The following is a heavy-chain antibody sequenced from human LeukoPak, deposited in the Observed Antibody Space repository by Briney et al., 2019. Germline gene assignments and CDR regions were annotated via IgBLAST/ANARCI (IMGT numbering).Heavy chain of an antibody. J-gene: IGHJ4*02. Sequence: GRSLRLSCAASGFAFRTYAMHWVRRAPGKGLEWVAIMSYDGRNEYYADSVKGRFTISRDNSKNALFLQMNSLRPEDTANYHCARGYGSGSSYFDYWGQGTLVTVSS. CDR1: GFAFRTYA. CDR3: ARGYGSGSSYFDY. V-gene: IGHV3-30-3*01. D-gene: IGHD3-10*01. CDR2: MSYDGRNE.